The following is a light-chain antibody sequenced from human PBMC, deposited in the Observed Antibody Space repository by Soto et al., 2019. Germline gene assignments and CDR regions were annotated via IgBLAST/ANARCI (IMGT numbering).Light chain of an antibody. CDR2: AAS. Sequence: DIQLTQSTSFLSASVGDRVKITCRASQGLSSDLAWYQQKPGKAPKLLIYAASTLQSGVPSRFSGSGSGTEFTLTISSLQPEDFATYYCQQLNSYPITFGQGTRLEIK. CDR3: QQLNSYPIT. J-gene: IGKJ5*01. CDR1: QGLSSD. V-gene: IGKV1-9*01.